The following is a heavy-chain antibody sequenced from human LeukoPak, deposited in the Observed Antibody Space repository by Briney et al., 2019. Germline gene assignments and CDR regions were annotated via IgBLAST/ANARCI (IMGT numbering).Heavy chain of an antibody. CDR1: GFTVSSNY. CDR2: IYSDTRT. Sequence: GGSLRLSCAASGFTVSSNYMSWVRQAPGKGLEWVSVIYSDTRTYYADSVKGRFTISSDNSKNTLYLQMNSLRAEDTAVYYCARTYSSGVSWFDPWGQGTLVTVSS. V-gene: IGHV3-53*01. D-gene: IGHD6-19*01. J-gene: IGHJ5*02. CDR3: ARTYSSGVSWFDP.